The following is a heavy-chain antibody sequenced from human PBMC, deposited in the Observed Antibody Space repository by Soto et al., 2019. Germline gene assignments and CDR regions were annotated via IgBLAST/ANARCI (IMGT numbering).Heavy chain of an antibody. J-gene: IGHJ6*02. V-gene: IGHV3-23*01. CDR3: AKVGPDYGDPLYPVGYYYGMDV. CDR2: LSDSGGSI. Sequence: PGGSLRLSCTASGFTFSRHAMTWVRQAPGKGLERDSGLSDSGGSIYYADSVKGRFTISRDNSKNTLYLQMNSLRAEDTAVYYCAKVGPDYGDPLYPVGYYYGMDVWGQGTTVTVSS. D-gene: IGHD4-17*01. CDR1: GFTFSRHA.